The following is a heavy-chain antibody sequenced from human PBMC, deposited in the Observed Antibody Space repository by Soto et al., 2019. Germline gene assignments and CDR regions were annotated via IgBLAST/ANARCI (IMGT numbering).Heavy chain of an antibody. CDR2: IYYNGRT. Sequence: SETLSLTCTVSGGSISSSNYYWSWIRQPPGKRLGWIGNIYYNGRTYYNPSLKSRVTISVDTSKNQFSLKLSSVIAADTAVYYCARLFYDSSGFDYWGQGTLVTVSS. D-gene: IGHD3-22*01. J-gene: IGHJ4*02. CDR3: ARLFYDSSGFDY. V-gene: IGHV4-39*01. CDR1: GGSISSSNYY.